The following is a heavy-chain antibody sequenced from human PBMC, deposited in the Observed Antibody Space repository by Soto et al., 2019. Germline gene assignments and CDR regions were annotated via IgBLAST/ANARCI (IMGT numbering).Heavy chain of an antibody. CDR2: IYYSGST. Sequence: PSETLSLTCTVSGGSISSSSYYWGWIRQPPGKGLEWIGSIYYSGSTYYNPSLKSRVTISVDTSKNQFSLKLSSVTAADTAVYYCARHSGYGLVLDYWGQGTLVTVSS. CDR3: ARHSGYGLVLDY. D-gene: IGHD5-12*01. CDR1: GGSISSSSYY. V-gene: IGHV4-39*01. J-gene: IGHJ4*02.